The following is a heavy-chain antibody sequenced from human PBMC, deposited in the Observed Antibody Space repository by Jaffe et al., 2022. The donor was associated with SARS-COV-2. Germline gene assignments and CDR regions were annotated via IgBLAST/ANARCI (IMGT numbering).Heavy chain of an antibody. CDR1: GFTFSSYG. CDR3: ARDEHDYGSYYFDY. CDR2: IWYDGSNK. V-gene: IGHV3-33*01. Sequence: QVQLVESGGGVVQPGRSLRLSCAASGFTFSSYGMHWVRQAPGKGLEWVAVIWYDGSNKYYADSVKGRFTISRDNSKNTLYLQMNSLRAEDTAVYYCARDEHDYGSYYFDYWGQGTLVTVSS. J-gene: IGHJ4*02. D-gene: IGHD4-17*01.